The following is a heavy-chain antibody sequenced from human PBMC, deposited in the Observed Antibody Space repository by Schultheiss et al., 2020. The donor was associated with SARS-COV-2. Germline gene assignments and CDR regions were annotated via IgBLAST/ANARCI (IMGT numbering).Heavy chain of an antibody. CDR1: GGTFSSYA. V-gene: IGHV1-2*02. CDR3: ARRFSGSYYPGRNAFDI. CDR2: INPNSGGT. D-gene: IGHD1-26*01. J-gene: IGHJ3*02. Sequence: GESLKISCKASGGTFSSYAISWVRQAPGQGLEWMGRINPNSGGTNYAQKFQGRVTMTRDTSISTAYMELSRLRSDDTAVYYCARRFSGSYYPGRNAFDIWGQGTMVTVS.